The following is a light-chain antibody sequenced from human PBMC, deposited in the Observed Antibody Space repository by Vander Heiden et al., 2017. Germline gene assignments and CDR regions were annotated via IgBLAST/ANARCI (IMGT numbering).Light chain of an antibody. CDR1: QSDSSSY. J-gene: IGKJ2*01. CDR2: GAS. CDR3: QQYGSSPPA. V-gene: IGKV3-20*01. Sequence: EIALTQSPGTRFLSPGERATLSCRASQSDSSSYLAWYQQKPGQAPRLLIYGASSRATGIPDRFSGSGSGTDFTLTISRLEPEDFAVYYCQQYGSSPPAFGQGTKLEIK.